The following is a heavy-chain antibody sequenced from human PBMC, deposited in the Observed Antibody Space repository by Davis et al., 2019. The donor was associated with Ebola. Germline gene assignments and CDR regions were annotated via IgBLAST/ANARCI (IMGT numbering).Heavy chain of an antibody. V-gene: IGHV3-7*01. J-gene: IGHJ6*02. Sequence: GGSLRLSCAASGFTFSSYWMSWVRQAPGKGLEWVANIKQDGSEKYYVDSVKGRFTISRDNAKNSLYLQMNSLRAEDTAVYYCARDPRAETIFGVVIIDYYYYYGMDVWGQGTTVTVSS. CDR3: ARDPRAETIFGVVIIDYYYYYGMDV. CDR1: GFTFSSYW. CDR2: IKQDGSEK. D-gene: IGHD3-3*01.